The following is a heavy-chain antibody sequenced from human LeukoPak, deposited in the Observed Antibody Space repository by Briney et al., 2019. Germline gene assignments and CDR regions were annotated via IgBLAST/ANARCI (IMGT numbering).Heavy chain of an antibody. CDR2: IYTSGST. J-gene: IGHJ5*02. Sequence: PSETLSLTCTVSGGSISSYYWSWIRQPAGKGLEWIGRIYTSGSTNYNPSLKSRVTMSVDTSKNQFSLKLSSVTAADTAVYYCARETSSSWYNWFDPWGRRTLVTVSS. D-gene: IGHD6-13*01. V-gene: IGHV4-4*07. CDR3: ARETSSSWYNWFDP. CDR1: GGSISSYY.